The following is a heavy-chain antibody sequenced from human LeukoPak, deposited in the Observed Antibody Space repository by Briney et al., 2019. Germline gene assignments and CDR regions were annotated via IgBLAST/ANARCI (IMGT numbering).Heavy chain of an antibody. J-gene: IGHJ4*02. D-gene: IGHD5-12*01. CDR2: IIPIFGTT. CDR3: ARDYTGYGHNYFDY. V-gene: IGHV1-69*06. Sequence: SVEVSCKASGDSFSYTINWVRQAPGQGLEWMGGIIPIFGTTNYAQKFQGRVTITADKSTNTAYMELSSLRSEDTAVYYCARDYTGYGHNYFDYWGQGTLVTVSS. CDR1: GDSFSYT.